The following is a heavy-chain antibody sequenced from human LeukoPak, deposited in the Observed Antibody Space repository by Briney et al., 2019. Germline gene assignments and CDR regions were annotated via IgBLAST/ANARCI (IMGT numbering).Heavy chain of an antibody. CDR2: ISGSSSRI. CDR1: GFSFSTDS. J-gene: IGHJ4*02. D-gene: IGHD4-23*01. V-gene: IGHV3-48*01. Sequence: HTGGSLRLSCAASGFSFSTDSMNWGRQAPGNGMEWVSYISGSSSRIYYADFVKGRFTISRDIAKTSLYLQMNSLRAEDTAVYYCARAPPDYGGYTNDYSGQGTLVTVSS. CDR3: ARAPPDYGGYTNDY.